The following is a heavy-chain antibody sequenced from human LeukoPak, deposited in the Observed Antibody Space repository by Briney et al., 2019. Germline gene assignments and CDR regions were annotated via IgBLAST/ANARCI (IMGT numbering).Heavy chain of an antibody. D-gene: IGHD3-10*01. V-gene: IGHV4-39*01. CDR2: IYYSGST. Sequence: SETLTLTCTVSGASIRGSSYYWAWIRQTPGKGLEWIGSIYYSGSTHYTPSLKSRLTMSVDTSKNQFSLRVSSVTAADTAVYYCARNSSYYNTGGFDYWGQGILVIVSS. J-gene: IGHJ4*02. CDR3: ARNSSYYNTGGFDY. CDR1: GASIRGSSYY.